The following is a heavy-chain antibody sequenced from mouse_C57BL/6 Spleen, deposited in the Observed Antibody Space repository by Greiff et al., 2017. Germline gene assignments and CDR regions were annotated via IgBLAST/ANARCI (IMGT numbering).Heavy chain of an antibody. V-gene: IGHV1-7*01. CDR3: ASEGGLRRPFDD. CDR1: GYTFTSYW. CDR2: INPSSGYT. Sequence: VQLQQSGAELAKPGASVKLSCKASGYTFTSYWMHWVKQRPGQGLEWIGYINPSSGYTKYNQKFKDKATLTVDKSSSTAYMQLSSLTYEDSAVYYCASEGGLRRPFDDWGQGTTLTVSS. J-gene: IGHJ2*01. D-gene: IGHD2-4*01.